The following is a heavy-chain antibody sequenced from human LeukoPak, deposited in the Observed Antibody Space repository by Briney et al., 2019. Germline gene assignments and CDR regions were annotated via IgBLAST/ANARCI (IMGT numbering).Heavy chain of an antibody. J-gene: IGHJ3*02. CDR2: ISYDGSNK. CDR1: GFTFSSYG. CDR3: AKVYGSGPADI. D-gene: IGHD3-10*01. V-gene: IGHV3-30*18. Sequence: GGSLRLSCAASGFTFSSYGMHWVRQAPGKGLEWVAVISYDGSNKYYADSVKGRFTISRDNSKNTLYLQMNSLRAEDTAVYYCAKVYGSGPADIWGQGTMVTVSS.